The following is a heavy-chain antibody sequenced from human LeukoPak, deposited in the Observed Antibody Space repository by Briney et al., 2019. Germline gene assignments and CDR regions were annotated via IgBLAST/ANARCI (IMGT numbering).Heavy chain of an antibody. J-gene: IGHJ6*02. CDR1: GFSVSSYY. D-gene: IGHD2-15*01. CDR3: ARDKESSWLPKAMDV. V-gene: IGHV3-66*01. CDR2: MYNGGNT. Sequence: GGSLRLSRAASGFSVSSYYVSCVPAAPGKGLECGLIMYNGGNTYYAESVKGIFTISRDNSKTTLYLQKDSLRAEDAAVYYCARDKESSWLPKAMDVWGQGTTVTVSS.